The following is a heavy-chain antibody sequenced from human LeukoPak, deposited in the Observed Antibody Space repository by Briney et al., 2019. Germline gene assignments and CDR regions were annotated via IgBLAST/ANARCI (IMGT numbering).Heavy chain of an antibody. D-gene: IGHD1-26*01. CDR2: IYYSGST. CDR3: ARDLGVDGSDAFDI. V-gene: IGHV4-39*07. Sequence: SETLSLTCTVSGGSISSSSYYWGWIRQPPGKGLEWIGSIYYSGSTYYNPSLKSRVTISVDTSKNQFSLKLSSVTAADTAVYYCARDLGVDGSDAFDIWGQGTMVTVSS. J-gene: IGHJ3*02. CDR1: GGSISSSSYY.